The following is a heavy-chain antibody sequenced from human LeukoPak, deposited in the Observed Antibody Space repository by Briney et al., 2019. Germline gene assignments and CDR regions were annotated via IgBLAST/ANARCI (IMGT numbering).Heavy chain of an antibody. CDR1: GGTFSSYA. V-gene: IGHV1-69*13. CDR3: ARVGCSSTSCYSKGNFFDY. Sequence: GASVKVSCKASGGTFSSYAISWVRQAPGQGLEWMGGIIPIFGTANYAQKFQGRVTITADESTSTAYMELSSLRSEDRAVYYCARVGCSSTSCYSKGNFFDYWGQGTLVTVSS. CDR2: IIPIFGTA. D-gene: IGHD2-2*02. J-gene: IGHJ4*02.